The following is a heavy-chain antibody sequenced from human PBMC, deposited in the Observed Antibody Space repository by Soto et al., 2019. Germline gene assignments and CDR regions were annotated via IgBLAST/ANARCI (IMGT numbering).Heavy chain of an antibody. D-gene: IGHD3-10*01. V-gene: IGHV1-2*02. J-gene: IGHJ3*02. CDR2: INPNSGGT. Sequence: ASVKVSCKASGYTFTGYYMHWVRQAPGQGLEWMGWINPNSGGTNYAQKFQGRVTMTRDTSISTAYMELSRLRSDDTAVYYCARDVDQWWFGELSYQTDDAFDIWGQGTMVTVS. CDR3: ARDVDQWWFGELSYQTDDAFDI. CDR1: GYTFTGYY.